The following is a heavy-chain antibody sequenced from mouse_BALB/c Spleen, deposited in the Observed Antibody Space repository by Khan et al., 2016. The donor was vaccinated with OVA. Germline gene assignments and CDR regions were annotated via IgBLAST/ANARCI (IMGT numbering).Heavy chain of an antibody. D-gene: IGHD2-14*01. CDR2: MIYTGYT. Sequence: EVQLQESGPSLVKPSQTLSLTCSVTGDSITSGYWSWIRKFPGNKLEYMGYMIYTGYTDYNPSLNSRIALTRHTSKNQYYLQLNSVTAEDTATYYCARSTYRYAFAYWGQGTLVTVSA. V-gene: IGHV3-8*02. J-gene: IGHJ3*01. CDR3: ARSTYRYAFAY. CDR1: GDSITSGY.